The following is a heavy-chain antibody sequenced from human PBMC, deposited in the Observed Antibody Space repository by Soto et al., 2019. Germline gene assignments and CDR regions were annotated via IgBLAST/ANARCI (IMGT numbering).Heavy chain of an antibody. CDR1: RGSIISGDYY. J-gene: IGHJ4*02. V-gene: IGHV4-30-4*01. CDR2: IYYXGRT. CDR3: ARRYGPGFDY. Sequence: TLSLTCTVSRGSIISGDYYWSWIRQPTWKGVEWMXYIYYXGRTYYNTYLXXRVPIEVXXXKNQFSLKLSSVTAADTAVYYCARRYGPGFDYWGQGTLVTVSS. D-gene: IGHD4-17*01.